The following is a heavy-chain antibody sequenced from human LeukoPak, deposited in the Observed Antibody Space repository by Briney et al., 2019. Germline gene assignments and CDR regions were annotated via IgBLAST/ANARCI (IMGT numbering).Heavy chain of an antibody. CDR3: ARVPLLAVAGTYYYYYYMDV. D-gene: IGHD6-19*01. CDR1: GYTFTSYA. Sequence: GASVKVSCKASGYTFTSYAMNWVRQAPGQGLEWMGWINTNTGNPTYAQGFTGRFVFSLDTSVSTAYLQISSLKAEDTAVYYCARVPLLAVAGTYYYYYYMDVWGKGTTVTVSS. V-gene: IGHV7-4-1*02. CDR2: INTNTGNP. J-gene: IGHJ6*03.